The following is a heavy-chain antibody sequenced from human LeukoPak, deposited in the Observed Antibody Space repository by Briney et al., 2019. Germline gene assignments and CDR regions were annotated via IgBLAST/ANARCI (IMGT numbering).Heavy chain of an antibody. CDR2: IRYDGSNK. J-gene: IGHJ4*02. V-gene: IGHV3-30*02. Sequence: PGGSLRLSCAASGFTFSSYGMHWVRQAPGKGLEWVAFIRYDGSNKYYADSVKGRFTISRDNSKNTLYLQMNSLRAEDTAVYYCAKDRGPVGVRDYSDYWGQGTLVTVSS. CDR3: AKDRGPVGVRDYSDY. CDR1: GFTFSSYG. D-gene: IGHD2-15*01.